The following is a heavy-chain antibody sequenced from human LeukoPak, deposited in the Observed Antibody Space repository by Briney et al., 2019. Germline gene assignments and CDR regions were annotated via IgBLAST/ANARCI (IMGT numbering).Heavy chain of an antibody. D-gene: IGHD2-2*01. J-gene: IGHJ4*02. CDR1: GYTFTSYD. CDR2: MNPNSGNT. V-gene: IGHV1-8*01. CDR3: ARVRGYDPVRGFDY. Sequence: ASVKVSCKASGYTFTSYDINWVRQATGQGLEWMGWMNPNSGNTGYAQKFQGRVTMTRNTSISTAYMELSSLRSEDTAVYYCARVRGYDPVRGFDYWGQGTLVTVYS.